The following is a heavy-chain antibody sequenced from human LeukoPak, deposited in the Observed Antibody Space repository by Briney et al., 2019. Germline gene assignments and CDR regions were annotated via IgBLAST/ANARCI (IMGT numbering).Heavy chain of an antibody. CDR3: ARGGNIVVGPAAPGY. V-gene: IGHV1-46*01. Sequence: GASVKVSCKASGYTFTSYYMHWVRQAPGQGLEWMGIINPSGGSTSYAQKFQGRVTMTRDTSTSTVYMELSSLRSEDTAVYYCARGGNIVVGPAAPGYWGQGTLVTVSS. CDR2: INPSGGST. CDR1: GYTFTSYY. J-gene: IGHJ4*02. D-gene: IGHD2-2*01.